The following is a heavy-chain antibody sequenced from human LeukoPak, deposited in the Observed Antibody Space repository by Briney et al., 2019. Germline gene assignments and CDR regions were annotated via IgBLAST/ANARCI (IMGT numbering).Heavy chain of an antibody. CDR2: ISSNGGST. CDR1: GFTFSSYA. D-gene: IGHD3-3*01. CDR3: AKATGGWDFWRVWYYFDY. Sequence: GGSLRLSCAASGFTFSSYAMHWVRQAPGKGLEYVSAISSNGGSTYYANSVKGRFTISRDNSKNTLYLQMNSLRAEDTAVYYCAKATGGWDFWRVWYYFDYWGQGTLVTVSS. V-gene: IGHV3-64*01. J-gene: IGHJ4*02.